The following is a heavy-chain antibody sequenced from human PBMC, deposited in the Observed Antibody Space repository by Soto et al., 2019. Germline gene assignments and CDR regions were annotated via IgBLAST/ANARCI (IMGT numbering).Heavy chain of an antibody. CDR2: IYTSGST. J-gene: IGHJ4*02. CDR3: AREEHPTYYDFWSGYYDY. Sequence: SETLSLTCTVSGGSISSYYWSWIRQPAGKGLEWIGRIYTSGSTNYNPSLKSRVTMSVDTSKNQFSLKLSSVTAADTAVYYCAREEHPTYYDFWSGYYDYWGQGTMVTVYS. V-gene: IGHV4-4*07. D-gene: IGHD3-3*01. CDR1: GGSISSYY.